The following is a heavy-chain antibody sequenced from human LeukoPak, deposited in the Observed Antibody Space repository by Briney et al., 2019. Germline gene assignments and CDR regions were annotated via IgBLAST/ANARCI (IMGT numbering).Heavy chain of an antibody. CDR1: GYTFTGYY. CDR2: INPNSGGT. D-gene: IGHD3-22*01. J-gene: IGHJ5*02. CDR3: ARGGVYYDSSGYSNWFDP. V-gene: IGHV1-2*02. Sequence: PRASVKVSCKASGYTFTGYYMHWVRQAPGQGLEWMGWINPNSGGTNYAQKFQGRVTMTRDTSISTAYMELSRLRSDDTAVYYCARGGVYYDSSGYSNWFDPWGQGTLVTVSS.